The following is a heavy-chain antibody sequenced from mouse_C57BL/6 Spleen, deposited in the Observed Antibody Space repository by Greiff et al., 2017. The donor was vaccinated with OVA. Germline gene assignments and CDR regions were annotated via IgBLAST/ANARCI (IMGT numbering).Heavy chain of an antibody. CDR1: GYAFSSSW. D-gene: IGHD3-3*01. Sequence: QVQLKQSGPELVKPGASVKISCKASGYAFSSSWMNWVKQRPGKGLEWIGRIYPGDGGTNYHGKFKGKATLTADKSSSIAYMQLRSLTSEDSAVDFCAGGAARDTGYYFDYWGQGTTLTVSS. J-gene: IGHJ2*01. V-gene: IGHV1-82*01. CDR3: AGGAARDTGYYFDY. CDR2: IYPGDGGT.